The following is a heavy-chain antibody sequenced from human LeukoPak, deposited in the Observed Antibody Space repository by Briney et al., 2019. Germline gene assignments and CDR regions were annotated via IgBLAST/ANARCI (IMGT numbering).Heavy chain of an antibody. V-gene: IGHV3-30*18. CDR3: AKDILWFGVHDAFDI. CDR1: GFTFSSYG. J-gene: IGHJ3*02. CDR2: ISYDGSNK. Sequence: GGSLRLSCVASGFTFSSYGMHWVRQAPGKGLEWVAVISYDGSNKYYADSVKGRFTISRDNSKNTLYLQMNSLRAEDTAVYYCAKDILWFGVHDAFDIWGQGTMVTVSS. D-gene: IGHD3-10*01.